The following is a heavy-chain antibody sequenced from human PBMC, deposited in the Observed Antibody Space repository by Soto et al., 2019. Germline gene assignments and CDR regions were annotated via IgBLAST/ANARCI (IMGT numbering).Heavy chain of an antibody. J-gene: IGHJ3*02. D-gene: IGHD2-15*01. CDR2: IKQDGSEK. CDR3: ARADIIIVVAATSDAFDI. V-gene: IGHV3-7*04. Sequence: EVQLVESGGGLVQPGGSLRLSCGASGFTFSRYWMSWVRQAPGKGLEWVANIKQDGSEKYYVDSVKGRFTISRDNAKNSQYLQMNSLRAEDTAVYYCARADIIIVVAATSDAFDIWGQGTMVTVAS. CDR1: GFTFSRYW.